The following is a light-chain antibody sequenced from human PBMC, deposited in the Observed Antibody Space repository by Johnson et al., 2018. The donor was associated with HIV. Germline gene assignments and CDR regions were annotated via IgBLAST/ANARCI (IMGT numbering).Light chain of an antibody. CDR3: GTWATSLSAGGV. CDR2: KNN. Sequence: QSVLTQPPSVSAAPGQKVTISCSGSSSDIGNNYISWYLLLPGTPPKLLIFKNNERPSGIPDRFSGSKSGTSATLGITGLQTGDEADYYCGTWATSLSAGGVFGTGTKVPVL. J-gene: IGLJ1*01. CDR1: SSDIGNNY. V-gene: IGLV1-51*02.